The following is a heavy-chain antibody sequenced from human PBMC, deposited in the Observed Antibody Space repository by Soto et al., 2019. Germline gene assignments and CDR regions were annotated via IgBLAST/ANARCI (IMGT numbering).Heavy chain of an antibody. CDR1: GGSFSGYY. Sequence: SETLSLTCAVYGGSFSGYYCSWIRQPPGKGLEWIGEINHSGSTNYNPSLKSRVTVSVDTSKNQFSLKLSSVTAADTAVYYCARWVTMVRGVITYYYYGMDVWGQVTTVTVSS. CDR3: ARWVTMVRGVITYYYYGMDV. D-gene: IGHD3-10*01. V-gene: IGHV4-34*01. J-gene: IGHJ6*02. CDR2: INHSGST.